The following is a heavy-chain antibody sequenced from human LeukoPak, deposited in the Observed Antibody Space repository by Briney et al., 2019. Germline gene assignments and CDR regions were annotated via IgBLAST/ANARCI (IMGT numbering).Heavy chain of an antibody. CDR2: MNPNSGNT. CDR3: ARGSTKLPGADY. V-gene: IGHV1-8*01. CDR1: GYTFTSYD. J-gene: IGHJ4*02. D-gene: IGHD2-15*01. Sequence: ASVKVSCKASGYTFTSYDINWVRQATGQGLEWMGWMNPNSGNTGYAQKFQGRVTMTRNTSISTAYMELSSLRSEDTAVYYCARGSTKLPGADYWGQGTLVTVSS.